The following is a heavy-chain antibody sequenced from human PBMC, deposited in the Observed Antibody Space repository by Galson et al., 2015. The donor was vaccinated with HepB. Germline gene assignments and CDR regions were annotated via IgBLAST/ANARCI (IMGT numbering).Heavy chain of an antibody. J-gene: IGHJ5*02. D-gene: IGHD3-9*01. CDR2: INHSGST. CDR1: GGSFSGYY. V-gene: IGHV4-34*01. CDR3: ARGLRYFIVP. Sequence: ETLSLTCAVYGGSFSGYYWSWIRQPPGKGLEWIGEINHSGSTNYNPSLKSRVTISVDTSKNQFSLKLSSVTAADTAVYYCARGLRYFIVPWGQGTLVTVSS.